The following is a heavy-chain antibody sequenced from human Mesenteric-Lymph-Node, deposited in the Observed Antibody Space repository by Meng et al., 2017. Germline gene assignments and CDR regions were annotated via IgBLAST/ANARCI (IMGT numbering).Heavy chain of an antibody. J-gene: IGHJ2*01. V-gene: IGHV4-34*01. Sequence: QVQRKEWGAGPLRPSETLSLTCAVYGGSFSGYYWSWIRQPPGKGLEWIGEINHSGSTNYNPSLKSRVTISVDTSKNQFSLKLSSVTAADTAVYYCARKVATNLDLWGRGTLVTVSS. CDR1: GGSFSGYY. D-gene: IGHD5-12*01. CDR3: ARKVATNLDL. CDR2: INHSGST.